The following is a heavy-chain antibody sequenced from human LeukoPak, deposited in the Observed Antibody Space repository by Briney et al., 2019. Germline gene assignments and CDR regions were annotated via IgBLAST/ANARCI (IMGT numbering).Heavy chain of an antibody. Sequence: GGSLRLSCAASGFTFNTYWMSWVRQAPAKGPEWVANIKQDGGEKHYVDSVKGRFTISRDNAESSLYLQMNSLRAEDTAGYYCARDNGATGWVYGGRGPQVTVSS. V-gene: IGHV3-7*05. CDR2: IKQDGGEK. CDR1: GFTFNTYW. J-gene: IGHJ4*02. D-gene: IGHD3-9*01. CDR3: ARDNGATGWVY.